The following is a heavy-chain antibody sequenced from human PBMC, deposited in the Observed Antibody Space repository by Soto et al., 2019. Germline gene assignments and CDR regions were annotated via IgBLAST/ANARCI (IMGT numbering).Heavy chain of an antibody. CDR1: GYTFTSYA. CDR3: ARRGLDYYVGVHRGDN. CDR2: INAGNGNT. D-gene: IGHD3-10*02. V-gene: IGHV1-3*01. J-gene: IGHJ4*01. Sequence: ASVKVSCKASGYTFTSYAMHWVRQAPGQRLEWMGWINAGNGNTKYSQKFQGRVTITRDTSASTAYMELSSLRSEDTAVYYCARRGLDYYVGVHRGDNWGQGTLSTDSS.